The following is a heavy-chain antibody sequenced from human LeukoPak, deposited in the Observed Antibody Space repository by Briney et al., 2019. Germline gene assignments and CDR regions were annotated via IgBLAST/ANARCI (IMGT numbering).Heavy chain of an antibody. Sequence: PGGSLRFYCAASGFTFSDYDMSWVRQGPGKGLEWFSSMTTTSSYIYYADSVKGRFTISRDNAKNSLYLQMNSLRAEDTALYYCARLIGYAIAAAATDYWGQGALVTVSS. CDR2: MTTTSSYI. CDR1: GFTFSDYD. V-gene: IGHV3-21*01. D-gene: IGHD6-13*01. J-gene: IGHJ4*02. CDR3: ARLIGYAIAAAATDY.